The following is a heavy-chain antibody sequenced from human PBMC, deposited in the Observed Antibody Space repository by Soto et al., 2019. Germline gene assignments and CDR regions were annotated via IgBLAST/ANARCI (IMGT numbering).Heavy chain of an antibody. CDR3: AGERSALPGARDAMDV. Sequence: EVRLVESGGGLVKPGGSLRVSCAASGFNFNTYSMNWVRQAPGKGLQWVSFISASGAYKYYADSVRGRFTISRDNAKESVFLEMNSLTADDTAIYYCAGERSALPGARDAMDVWGQGTTVTVSS. CDR1: GFNFNTYS. D-gene: IGHD1-26*01. J-gene: IGHJ6*02. V-gene: IGHV3-21*02. CDR2: ISASGAYK.